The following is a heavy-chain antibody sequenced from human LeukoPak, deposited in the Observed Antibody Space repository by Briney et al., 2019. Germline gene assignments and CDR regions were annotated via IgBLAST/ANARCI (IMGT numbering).Heavy chain of an antibody. CDR3: ARGGGAAVAGFAHDY. D-gene: IGHD6-19*01. Sequence: ASVKVSCKASGYTFTSYYMHWVRQAPGQGLEWMGIINPSGGSTSYAQKFQGRVTMTRDTSTSTVYMELSGLRSEDTAVYYCARGGGAAVAGFAHDYWGQGTLVTVSS. J-gene: IGHJ4*02. CDR1: GYTFTSYY. CDR2: INPSGGST. V-gene: IGHV1-46*01.